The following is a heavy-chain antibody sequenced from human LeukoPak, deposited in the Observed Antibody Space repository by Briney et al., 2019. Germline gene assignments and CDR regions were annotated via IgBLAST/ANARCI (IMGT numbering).Heavy chain of an antibody. J-gene: IGHJ4*02. CDR1: GFTVSSNS. V-gene: IGHV3-23*01. D-gene: IGHD3-10*01. Sequence: GGSLRLSCTVSGFTVSSNSMSWVRQAPGKGLEWVSAISGSGGSTYYADSVKGRFTISRDNSKNTLYLQMNSLRAEDTAVYYCAKEGDYYGSGSCFDYWGQGTLVTVSS. CDR3: AKEGDYYGSGSCFDY. CDR2: ISGSGGST.